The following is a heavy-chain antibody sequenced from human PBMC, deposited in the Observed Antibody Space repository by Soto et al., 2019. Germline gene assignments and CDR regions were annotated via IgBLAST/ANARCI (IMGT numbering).Heavy chain of an antibody. CDR1: GFSLSTRGRC. J-gene: IGHJ6*03. CDR3: ARIKINDYRNYYYYMDV. CDR2: IEWGDDK. Sequence: SGPTLVNPTPTPTLTCTFSGFSLSTRGRCVSWIRQPPGKALEGLGRIEWGDDKYYSTSLKTRLTISKDNSKNRVVLTMTNMAPVDTATYYCARIKINDYRNYYYYMDVWGKGTTVTVSS. D-gene: IGHD4-4*01. V-gene: IGHV2-70*11.